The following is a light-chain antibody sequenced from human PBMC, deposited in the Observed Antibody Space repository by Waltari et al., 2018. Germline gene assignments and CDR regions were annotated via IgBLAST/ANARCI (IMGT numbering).Light chain of an antibody. Sequence: DIQMTQSPSSLSASLGDRITITCQASRNIRSFLNWYQQKPGQAPKLLIYDVSNLEAGVPSMCSGSGSGTDFTFTISSLQPEDLATYYCHQNDKVPFTFGQGTKVDI. J-gene: IGKJ3*01. V-gene: IGKV1-33*01. CDR3: HQNDKVPFT. CDR1: RNIRSF. CDR2: DVS.